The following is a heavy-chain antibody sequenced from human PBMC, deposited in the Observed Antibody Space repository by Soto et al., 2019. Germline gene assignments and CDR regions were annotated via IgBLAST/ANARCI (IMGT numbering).Heavy chain of an antibody. CDR2: IKSKTDGGTT. Sequence: GGSLRLSCAASGFTFSNAWMSWVRQAPGKGLEWVGRIKSKTDGGTTDYAAPVKGRFTISRDDSKNTLYLQMNSLKTEDTAVYYYTTDLGLSGAFDIWGQGTMVTVSS. V-gene: IGHV3-15*01. D-gene: IGHD7-27*01. J-gene: IGHJ3*02. CDR1: GFTFSNAW. CDR3: TTDLGLSGAFDI.